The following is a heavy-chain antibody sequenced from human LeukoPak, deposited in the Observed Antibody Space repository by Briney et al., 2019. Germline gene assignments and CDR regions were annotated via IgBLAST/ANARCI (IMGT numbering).Heavy chain of an antibody. Sequence: ASVKVSCKASGGTFSSYAISWVRQAPGQGLEWMGGIIPIFGTANYAQKFQGRVTITADKSTSTAYMELSSLRSEDTAVYYCARSYCTNGVCYPLDYWGQGTLVTVSS. CDR2: IIPIFGTA. CDR3: ARSYCTNGVCYPLDY. D-gene: IGHD2-8*01. CDR1: GGTFSSYA. V-gene: IGHV1-69*06. J-gene: IGHJ4*02.